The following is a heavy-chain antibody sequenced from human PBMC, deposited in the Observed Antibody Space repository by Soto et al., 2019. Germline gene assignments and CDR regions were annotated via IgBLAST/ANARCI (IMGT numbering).Heavy chain of an antibody. J-gene: IGHJ4*02. D-gene: IGHD3-22*01. CDR3: ARAGHYYDSSGLGGYFDY. CDR2: ISSSSSYT. CDR1: GLTFGDNY. Sequence: GGYLRLSGTASGLTFGDNYMSGFRQAPGKGLEWVSYISSSSSYTNYADSVKGRFTISRDNAKNSLYLQMNSLRAEDTAVYYCARAGHYYDSSGLGGYFDYWGQGTLVTVSS. V-gene: IGHV3-11*06.